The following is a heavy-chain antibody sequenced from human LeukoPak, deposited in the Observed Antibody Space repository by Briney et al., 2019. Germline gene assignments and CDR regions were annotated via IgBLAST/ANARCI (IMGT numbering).Heavy chain of an antibody. Sequence: GGSLRLSCAASGFTVSSNYMSWVRQAPGKGLEWVSVIYSGGSTYYADSVKGRFTISRDNSKNTLYLQMNSLRAEDTAVYYCASSKNYYDSSGYWNYYYYYMDVWGKGTTVTISS. J-gene: IGHJ6*03. D-gene: IGHD3-22*01. CDR1: GFTVSSNY. CDR2: IYSGGST. CDR3: ASSKNYYDSSGYWNYYYYYMDV. V-gene: IGHV3-66*01.